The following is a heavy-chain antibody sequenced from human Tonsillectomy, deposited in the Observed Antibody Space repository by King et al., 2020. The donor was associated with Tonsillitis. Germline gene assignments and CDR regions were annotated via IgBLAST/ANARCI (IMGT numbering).Heavy chain of an antibody. CDR3: ATRQSKGYCSGGSCYSAFDY. CDR2: ISYDGSNK. J-gene: IGHJ4*02. D-gene: IGHD2-15*01. V-gene: IGHV3-30*03. CDR1: GFTFSSYG. Sequence: VQLVQSGGGVVQPGRSLRLSCVASGFTFSSYGMHWVRQTPGEGLEWVAVISYDGSNKYYADSVKGRFTISRDNSKNTLYLQMNSLRAEDTAVYYCATRQSKGYCSGGSCYSAFDYWGQGTLITVSS.